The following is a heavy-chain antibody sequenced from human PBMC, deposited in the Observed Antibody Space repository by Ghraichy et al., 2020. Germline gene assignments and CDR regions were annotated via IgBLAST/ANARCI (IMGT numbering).Heavy chain of an antibody. CDR2: IYADGTT. Sequence: GESLRLSCAASVFSVSSNYISWVRQAPGKGLEWVSVIYADGTTHYADSVKGRFTISRDNSKNTLYLQMNNLRAEDTAVYYCARGANGNMWRFEYWGQGILVTVST. V-gene: IGHV3-53*01. D-gene: IGHD1/OR15-1a*01. CDR1: VFSVSSNY. CDR3: ARGANGNMWRFEY. J-gene: IGHJ4*02.